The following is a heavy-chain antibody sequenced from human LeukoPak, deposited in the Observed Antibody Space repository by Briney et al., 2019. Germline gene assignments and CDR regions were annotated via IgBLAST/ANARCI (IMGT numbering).Heavy chain of an antibody. V-gene: IGHV3-15*01. CDR1: GFTFSNAW. J-gene: IGHJ4*02. D-gene: IGHD3-22*01. Sequence: GGSLRLSCAASGFTFSNAWMSWVRQAPGKGLEWVGRIKSKTDGGTTDYAALVKGRFTISRDDSKNTLYLQMNSMKTEDTAVYYCTTAHYYDSSGYYVDYWGQGTLVTVSS. CDR3: TTAHYYDSSGYYVDY. CDR2: IKSKTDGGTT.